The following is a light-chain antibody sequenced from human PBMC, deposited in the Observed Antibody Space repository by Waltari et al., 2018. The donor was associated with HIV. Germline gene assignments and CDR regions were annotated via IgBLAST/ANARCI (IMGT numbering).Light chain of an antibody. CDR3: CSYGGTYLFGI. Sequence: QSALTHPRSVSASSGPSVTISCTAPSRYLKYDHHVSLYHQHAGKAPKLIIFGVNQRPAGVPDRFSGSKSGSTASLTIAGLQAEDEGHYYCCSYGGTYLFGIFGGGTQLTVL. V-gene: IGLV2-11*01. CDR2: GVN. CDR1: SRYLKYDHH. J-gene: IGLJ2*01.